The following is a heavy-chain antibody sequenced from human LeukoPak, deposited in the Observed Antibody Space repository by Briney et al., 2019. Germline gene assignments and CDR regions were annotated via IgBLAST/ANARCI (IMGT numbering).Heavy chain of an antibody. CDR1: GGTFSSYA. J-gene: IGHJ1*01. V-gene: IGHV1-69*05. CDR2: IVPIFGTA. D-gene: IGHD2-21*02. Sequence: ASAKVSCKASGGTFSSYAISWVRQAPGQGLEWMGGIVPIFGTANYAQKFQGRVTITTDESTSTAYMELSSLRSEDTAVYYCAIGVVVVTAIRSEYFQHWGQGTLVTVSS. CDR3: AIGVVVVTAIRSEYFQH.